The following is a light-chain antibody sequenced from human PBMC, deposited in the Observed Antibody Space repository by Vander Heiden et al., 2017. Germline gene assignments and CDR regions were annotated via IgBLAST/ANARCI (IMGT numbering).Light chain of an antibody. CDR3: QQYYSSPT. V-gene: IGKV4-1*01. CDR1: QSVLYSSNNMNY. Sequence: DIVMTQSPDSLAVSLGERATINCKSSQSVLYSSNNMNYLAWYQHKPGQPPKLLIYWASTRESGVPDRFSGSGSGTDFTLTSSSLQAEDVAVYYCQQYYSSPTFGQGTRLEIK. J-gene: IGKJ5*01. CDR2: WAS.